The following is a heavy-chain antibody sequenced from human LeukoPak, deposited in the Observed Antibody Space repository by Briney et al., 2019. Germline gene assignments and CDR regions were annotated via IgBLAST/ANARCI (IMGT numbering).Heavy chain of an antibody. CDR3: ARQSALTHSHFDY. J-gene: IGHJ4*02. CDR2: IYHSGNT. V-gene: IGHV4-39*01. Sequence: SETLSLTCIVSGGSFSSSAYYWGWIRQPPGEGLQWIGSIYHSGNTYYNSSLKSRVTISVDTSTSQFSLRLSSVTAADTAIYYCARQSALTHSHFDYWGQGTLVTVSS. CDR1: GGSFSSSAYY.